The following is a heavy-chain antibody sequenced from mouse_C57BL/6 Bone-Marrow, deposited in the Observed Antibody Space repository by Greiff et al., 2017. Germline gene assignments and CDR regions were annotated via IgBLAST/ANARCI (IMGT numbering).Heavy chain of an antibody. CDR1: GYAFTNYL. D-gene: IGHD1-1*01. CDR3: AVLLSWFAY. J-gene: IGHJ3*01. V-gene: IGHV1-54*01. Sequence: QVQLQQYGAELVRPGTSVKVSCKASGYAFTNYLIEWVKQRPGQGLEWIGVINPGSGGTNYNEKFKGKATLTADKSSSTAYMQLSSLTSEDSAVYFCAVLLSWFAYWGQGTLVTVSA. CDR2: INPGSGGT.